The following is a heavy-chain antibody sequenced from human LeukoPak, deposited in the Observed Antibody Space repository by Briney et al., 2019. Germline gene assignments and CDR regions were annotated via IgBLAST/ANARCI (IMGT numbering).Heavy chain of an antibody. CDR1: GGSFSGYY. D-gene: IGHD5-12*01. V-gene: IGHV4-34*01. CDR3: ARQLIVATIWTHRGKNFDI. CDR2: INHSGST. J-gene: IGHJ3*02. Sequence: SETLSLTCAVYGGSFSGYYWSWIRQPPGKGLEWIGEINHSGSTNYNPSLKSRVTISVDTSKNQFPLKLSSVTAADTAVYYCARQLIVATIWTHRGKNFDIWGQGTMVTVSS.